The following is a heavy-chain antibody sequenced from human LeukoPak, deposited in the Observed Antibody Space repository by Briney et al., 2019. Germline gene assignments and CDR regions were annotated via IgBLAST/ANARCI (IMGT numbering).Heavy chain of an antibody. D-gene: IGHD3-16*01. CDR2: TYYRSKWYN. CDR1: GDSVSNNTVA. Sequence: SQTLSLTCAISGDSVSNNTVAWNWIRQSPSRGLEWLGRTYYRSKWYNDYAVSVKSRITINPDTSKNQFSLQLNSVTPEDTAVYYCARNLPIYDYVWGSYFEQDWFDPWGQGTLVTVSS. V-gene: IGHV6-1*01. CDR3: ARNLPIYDYVWGSYFEQDWFDP. J-gene: IGHJ5*02.